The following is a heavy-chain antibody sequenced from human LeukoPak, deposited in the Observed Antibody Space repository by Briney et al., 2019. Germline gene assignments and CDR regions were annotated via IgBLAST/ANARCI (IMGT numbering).Heavy chain of an antibody. CDR1: GGSFSGYY. V-gene: IGHV4-34*01. CDR3: ASGYSSGWYGDAFDI. D-gene: IGHD6-19*01. J-gene: IGHJ3*02. Sequence: SETLSLTCAVYGGSFSGYYWSWIRQPPGKGLEWIGEINHSGSTNYNPSLKSRVTISVDTSQNQFSLKLSSVTAADTAVYYCASGYSSGWYGDAFDIWGQGTMVTVSS. CDR2: INHSGST.